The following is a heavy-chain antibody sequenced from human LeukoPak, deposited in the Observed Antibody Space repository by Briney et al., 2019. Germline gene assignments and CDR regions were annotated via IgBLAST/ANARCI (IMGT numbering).Heavy chain of an antibody. CDR3: ARHQRGNSDAFDI. CDR2: MYYSGTI. V-gene: IGHV4-59*01. J-gene: IGHJ3*02. Sequence: PSETLSLTCTVSGGSISTYYWSWIRQPPGRGLEWIGYMYYSGTINYKPSLKSRVTISVDTSKNQFSLKLTSVTAADTAVYYCARHQRGNSDAFDIWGQGAMVTVSS. CDR1: GGSISTYY. D-gene: IGHD4-23*01.